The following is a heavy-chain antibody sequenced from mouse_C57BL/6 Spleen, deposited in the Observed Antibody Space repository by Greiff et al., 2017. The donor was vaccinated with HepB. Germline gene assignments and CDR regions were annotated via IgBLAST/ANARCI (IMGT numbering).Heavy chain of an antibody. D-gene: IGHD3-2*02. Sequence: QVQLQQPGAELVKPGASVKLSCKASGYTFTSYWMHWVKQRPGQGLEWIGMIHPNSGSTNYNEKFKSKATLTVDKSSSTAYMQLSSLTSEDSAVYYCAREEARPERPDWYFDVWGKGTTVTVSS. V-gene: IGHV1-64*01. J-gene: IGHJ1*03. CDR3: AREEARPERPDWYFDV. CDR1: GYTFTSYW. CDR2: IHPNSGST.